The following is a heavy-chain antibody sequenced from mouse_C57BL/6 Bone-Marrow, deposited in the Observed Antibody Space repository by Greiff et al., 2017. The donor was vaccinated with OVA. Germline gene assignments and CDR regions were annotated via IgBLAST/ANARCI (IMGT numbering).Heavy chain of an antibody. CDR2: IDPSDSYT. CDR1: GYTFTSYW. Sequence: QVQLQQPGAELVKPGASVKLSCKASGYTFTSYWMQWVKQRPGQGLEWIGEIDPSDSYTNYNQKFKGKATLTVDTSSSTAYMQLSRLTSEDSAVYYCASELGYWGQGTTLTVSS. D-gene: IGHD3-1*01. J-gene: IGHJ2*01. CDR3: ASELGY. V-gene: IGHV1-50*01.